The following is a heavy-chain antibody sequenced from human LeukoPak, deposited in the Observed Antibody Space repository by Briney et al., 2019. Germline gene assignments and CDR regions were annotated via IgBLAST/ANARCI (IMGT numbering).Heavy chain of an antibody. CDR1: GFTFSSYS. V-gene: IGHV3-21*01. J-gene: IGHJ4*02. D-gene: IGHD2-15*01. CDR3: ARSPQLDIVVVVAAIDY. Sequence: GGSLRLSCAASGFTFSSYSMNWVRQAPGKGLEWVSSISSSSSYIYYADSVKGRFTISRDNAKNSLYLQMNSLRAKDTAVYYCARSPQLDIVVVVAAIDYWGQGTLVTVSS. CDR2: ISSSSSYI.